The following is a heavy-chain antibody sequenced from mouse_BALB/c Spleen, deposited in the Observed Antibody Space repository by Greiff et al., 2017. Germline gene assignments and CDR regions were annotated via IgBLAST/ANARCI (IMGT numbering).Heavy chain of an antibody. CDR2: ISSGGST. D-gene: IGHD1-1*01. J-gene: IGHJ2*01. CDR3: ARGNYGSSYYFDY. Sequence: DVQLVESGGGLVKPGGSLKLSCAASGFTFSSYAMSWVRQTPEKRLEWVASISSGGSTYYPDSVKGRFTISRDNARNILYLQMSSLRSEDTAMYYCARGNYGSSYYFDYWGQGTTLTVSS. CDR1: GFTFSSYA. V-gene: IGHV5-6-5*01.